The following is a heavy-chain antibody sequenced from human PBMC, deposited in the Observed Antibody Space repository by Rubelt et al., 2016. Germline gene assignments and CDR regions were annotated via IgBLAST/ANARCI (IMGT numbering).Heavy chain of an antibody. V-gene: IGHV3-49*03. CDR1: A. J-gene: IGHJ4*02. CDR3: TRDRPIDY. CDR2: IRSKTYGGTT. Sequence: AMSWFRQAPGKELEWVGFIRSKTYGGTTEYAASVKGRFTISRDDSKRMAFLQMNSLKTEDTAVYYCTRDRPIDYWGQGTLVTVSS.